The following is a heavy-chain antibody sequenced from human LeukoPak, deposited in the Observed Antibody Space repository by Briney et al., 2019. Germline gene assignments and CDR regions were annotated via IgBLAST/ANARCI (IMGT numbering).Heavy chain of an antibody. CDR2: IYYSVST. J-gene: IGHJ4*02. D-gene: IGHD3-3*01. Sequence: SETLSLTCTVSGGSISSSSYYWGWIRQPPGKGLEWIGSIYYSVSTYYNPSLKSRVTISVDTSKNQFSLKLSSVTAADTAVYYCARAGTDHFGVVFHLDYWGQGTLVTVSS. CDR1: GGSISSSSYY. V-gene: IGHV4-39*07. CDR3: ARAGTDHFGVVFHLDY.